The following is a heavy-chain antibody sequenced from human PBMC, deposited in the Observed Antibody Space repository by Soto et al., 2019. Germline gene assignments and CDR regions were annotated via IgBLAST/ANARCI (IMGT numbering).Heavy chain of an antibody. J-gene: IGHJ6*02. CDR2: IIPIFGTA. CDR3: ARGRGYNWNLLYYYYGMDV. D-gene: IGHD1-20*01. V-gene: IGHV1-69*13. Sequence: SVKVSCKASGGTFSSYAISWVRQAPGQGLEWMGGIIPIFGTANYAQKFQGRVTITADESTSTAYMELSSLRSEDTAVYYCARGRGYNWNLLYYYYGMDVWGQGTTVTASS. CDR1: GGTFSSYA.